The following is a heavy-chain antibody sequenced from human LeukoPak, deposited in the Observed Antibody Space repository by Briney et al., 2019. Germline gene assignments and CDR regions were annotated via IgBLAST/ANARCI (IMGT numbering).Heavy chain of an antibody. CDR3: ARQKSLGVAGTALAFDY. CDR1: GGTFSSYA. J-gene: IGHJ4*02. V-gene: IGHV1-69*13. Sequence: SVKVSCKASGGTFSSYAISWVRQAPGQGLEWLGGIIPIFGTANYAQKFQGRVTITADESTSTAYMELSSLRSEDTAVYYCARQKSLGVAGTALAFDYWGQGTLVTVSS. D-gene: IGHD6-19*01. CDR2: IIPIFGTA.